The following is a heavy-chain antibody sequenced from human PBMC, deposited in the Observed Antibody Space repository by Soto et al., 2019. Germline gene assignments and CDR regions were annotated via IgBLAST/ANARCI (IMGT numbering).Heavy chain of an antibody. D-gene: IGHD3-3*02. CDR3: ARDFNSIFDDFADMRWNFDP. J-gene: IGHJ5*02. V-gene: IGHV4-4*07. CDR2: VFTTGTT. Sequence: HLQESGPGLVRPSETLSLTCSVTGGSINNYYWSWVRQSAGKGLEWIGRVFTTGTTDYNPSLKGRVTISVDKSKNQFSLSLRSVTAADTAIYYCARDFNSIFDDFADMRWNFDPWGQGTLVTVSS. CDR1: GGSINNYY.